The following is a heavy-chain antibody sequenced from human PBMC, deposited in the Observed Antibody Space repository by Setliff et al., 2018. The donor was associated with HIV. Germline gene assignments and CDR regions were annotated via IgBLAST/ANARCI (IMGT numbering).Heavy chain of an antibody. CDR3: VRVGPWYYGRSGYLASWDY. Sequence: SVKVSCKASGFTFNHYALRWVRQAPGQRPEWMGGTIPMSDIPNYAQNFQGRVTITADHPTTTTYMELSSLSSEDTAVYYCVRVGPWYYGRSGYLASWDYWGQGTQVTVSS. CDR1: GFTFNHYA. J-gene: IGHJ4*02. V-gene: IGHV1-69*10. D-gene: IGHD3-22*01. CDR2: TIPMSDIP.